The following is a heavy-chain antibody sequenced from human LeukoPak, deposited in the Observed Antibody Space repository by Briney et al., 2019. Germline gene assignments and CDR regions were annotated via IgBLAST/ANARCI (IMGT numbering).Heavy chain of an antibody. J-gene: IGHJ4*02. D-gene: IGHD3-3*01. CDR1: GFTFSSYA. Sequence: PGGSLRLSCAASGFTFSSYAMSWVRQAPGKGLEWVSAISGRGGSTYYADSVKGRFTISRDNSKNTLYLQMNSLRAEDTAVYYCAKVTAYDFWSGYYTGSLFDYWGQGTLVTVSS. V-gene: IGHV3-23*01. CDR2: ISGRGGST. CDR3: AKVTAYDFWSGYYTGSLFDY.